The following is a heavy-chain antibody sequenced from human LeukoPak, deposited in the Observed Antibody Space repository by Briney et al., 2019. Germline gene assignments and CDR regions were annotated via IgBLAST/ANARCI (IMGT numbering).Heavy chain of an antibody. CDR1: GGSISNYY. CDR3: ARDRAVAGTWIWDY. V-gene: IGHV4-59*01. Sequence: SETLSLTCTVSGGSISNYYWSWIRQPPGKGLEWIGYVYYSGSTNYNPSLKSRVTISVDTSKNQFSLKLSSVTAADTAVYYCARDRAVAGTWIWDYWGQGTLVTVSS. CDR2: VYYSGST. J-gene: IGHJ4*02. D-gene: IGHD6-19*01.